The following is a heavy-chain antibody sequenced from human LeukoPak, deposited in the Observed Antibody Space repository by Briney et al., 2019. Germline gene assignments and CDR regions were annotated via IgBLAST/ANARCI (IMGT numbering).Heavy chain of an antibody. CDR3: ASLLYSGYFPVY. V-gene: IGHV3-53*01. Sequence: PGGSQRLSCAAPGFTVSRNYMNWVRQAPGKGLEMVSVMYSSGSTHYAGSVKGRFSISRDKSKNTLYLQMNSLRAEDTAVYFCASLLYSGYFPVYWGKGALVTVSA. CDR1: GFTVSRNY. J-gene: IGHJ4*02. D-gene: IGHD5-12*01. CDR2: MYSSGST.